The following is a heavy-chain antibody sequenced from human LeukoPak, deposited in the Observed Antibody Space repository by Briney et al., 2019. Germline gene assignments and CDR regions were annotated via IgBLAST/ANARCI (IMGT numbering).Heavy chain of an antibody. J-gene: IGHJ3*02. CDR2: IKQDGSEK. D-gene: IGHD2-15*01. CDR1: EFTFSTYW. CDR3: ARHRSGGSQDDAFDI. Sequence: GGTLRLSCAASEFTFSTYWMTWVRQAPGKGLEWVADIKQDGSEKYYVDSVKGRFTISRQNAKKSLFLQMNSLRAEDTAVYYCARHRSGGSQDDAFDIWGQGTLVTVSS. V-gene: IGHV3-7*01.